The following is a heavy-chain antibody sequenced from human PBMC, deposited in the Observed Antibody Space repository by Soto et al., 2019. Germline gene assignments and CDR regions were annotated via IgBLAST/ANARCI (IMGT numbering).Heavy chain of an antibody. V-gene: IGHV1-2*04. Sequence: RASVKGSSKASGYTFTGYYMHWVRQAPVQGLEWMGWINPNSGGTNYAQKFQGWVTMTRDTSISTAYMELSRLRSDDTAVYYCARGGSSGYYIGYGMDVWGQGTTVTVSS. CDR3: ARGGSSGYYIGYGMDV. D-gene: IGHD3-22*01. CDR1: GYTFTGYY. J-gene: IGHJ6*02. CDR2: INPNSGGT.